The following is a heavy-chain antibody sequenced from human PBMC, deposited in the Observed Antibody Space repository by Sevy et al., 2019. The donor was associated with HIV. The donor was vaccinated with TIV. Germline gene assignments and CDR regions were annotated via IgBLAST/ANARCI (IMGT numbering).Heavy chain of an antibody. CDR1: GFTFSDYY. Sequence: GGSLRLSCAASGFTFSDYYMSWVRQAPGKGLEWVSYIGRTGNTIYYADSVKGRFTISRDNTKKSLYLQMNSLRAEDTGVYYWARGGIGAAGGGFGAFDIWGQGTMVTVSS. J-gene: IGHJ3*02. CDR3: ARGGIGAAGGGFGAFDI. CDR2: IGRTGNTI. D-gene: IGHD6-13*01. V-gene: IGHV3-11*01.